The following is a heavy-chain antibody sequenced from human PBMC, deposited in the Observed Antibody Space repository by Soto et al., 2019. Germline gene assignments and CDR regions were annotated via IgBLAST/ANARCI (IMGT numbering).Heavy chain of an antibody. CDR2: ISAYNGNT. CDR1: GYTFTSYG. J-gene: IGHJ4*02. V-gene: IGHV1-18*01. CDR3: ARDFYCSSTSCDGGFDY. D-gene: IGHD2-2*01. Sequence: ASVKVSCKASGYTFTSYGISWVRQAPGQGLEWMGWISAYNGNTNYAQKLQGRVTMTTDTSTSTAYMELRSLRSDDTAVYYCARDFYCSSTSCDGGFDYWGQGTLVTVS.